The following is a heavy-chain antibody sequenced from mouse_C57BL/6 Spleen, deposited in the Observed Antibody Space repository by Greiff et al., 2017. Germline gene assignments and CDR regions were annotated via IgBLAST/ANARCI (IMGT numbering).Heavy chain of an antibody. J-gene: IGHJ4*01. CDR1: GFTFSSYA. V-gene: IGHV5-4*01. CDR2: ISDVGSYT. Sequence: EVKLMESGGGFVKPGGSLTLSCAASGFTFSSYAMSWVRQTPEKRLEWVATISDVGSYTYYPDNVKGRFTISRDNAKNNLYLEMSHLKSEDTAMYYCARDSEDAIDYWGQSTTVTVSS. CDR3: ARDSEDAIDY.